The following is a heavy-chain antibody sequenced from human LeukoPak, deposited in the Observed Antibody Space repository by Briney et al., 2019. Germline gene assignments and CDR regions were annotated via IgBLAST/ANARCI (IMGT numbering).Heavy chain of an antibody. CDR1: GGTFSSYA. Sequence: SVKVSCKASGGTFSSYAISWVRQAPGQGLEWMGGIIPIFGTANYAQKFQGRVTITTDESTSTAYMELSSLRSEDTAVYYCARTAQYQLLTYYFDYWGQGTLVTDSS. V-gene: IGHV1-69*05. CDR2: IIPIFGTA. J-gene: IGHJ4*02. CDR3: ARTAQYQLLTYYFDY. D-gene: IGHD2-2*01.